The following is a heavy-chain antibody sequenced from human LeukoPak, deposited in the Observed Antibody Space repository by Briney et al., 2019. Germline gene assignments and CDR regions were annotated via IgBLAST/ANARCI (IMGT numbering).Heavy chain of an antibody. J-gene: IGHJ4*02. CDR3: TTDWRYFDWLLEGGY. CDR2: ISYDGSNK. Sequence: GGSLRLSCAASGFTFSSYAMHWVRQAPGKGLEWVAVISYDGSNKYYADSVKGRFTISRDNSKNTLYLQMNSLKTEDTAVYYCTTDWRYFDWLLEGGYWGQGTLVTVSS. CDR1: GFTFSSYA. D-gene: IGHD3-9*01. V-gene: IGHV3-30*04.